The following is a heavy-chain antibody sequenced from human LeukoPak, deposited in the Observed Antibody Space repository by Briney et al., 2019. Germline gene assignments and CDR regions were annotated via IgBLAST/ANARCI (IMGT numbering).Heavy chain of an antibody. D-gene: IGHD6-19*01. CDR3: ARDRGIAVAGTCYFDY. Sequence: EASVKVSCKASGYTFTGYYMHWVRQAPGQGLEWMGWINPNSGGTNYAQKFQGRVTMTRDTSISTAYMELSRLRSDDTAVYYCARDRGIAVAGTCYFDYWGQGTLVTVSS. CDR2: INPNSGGT. V-gene: IGHV1-2*02. J-gene: IGHJ4*02. CDR1: GYTFTGYY.